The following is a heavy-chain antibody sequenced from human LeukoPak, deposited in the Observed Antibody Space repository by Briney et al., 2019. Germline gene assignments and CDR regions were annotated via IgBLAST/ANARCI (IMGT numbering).Heavy chain of an antibody. Sequence: GGSLRLSCAASGFTFSSYAMSWVRQAPGKGLECVSAISGSGGSTYYADSVKGRFTISRDNSKNTLYLQMNSLRAEDTAVYYCAKRGAAAGAEGSFDIWGQGTMVTVSS. J-gene: IGHJ3*02. CDR1: GFTFSSYA. CDR3: AKRGAAAGAEGSFDI. CDR2: ISGSGGST. V-gene: IGHV3-23*01. D-gene: IGHD6-13*01.